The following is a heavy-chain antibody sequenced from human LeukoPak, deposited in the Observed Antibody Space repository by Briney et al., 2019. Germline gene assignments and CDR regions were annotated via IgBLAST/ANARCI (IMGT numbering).Heavy chain of an antibody. D-gene: IGHD6-6*01. J-gene: IGHJ4*02. CDR1: GGSISSYY. CDR2: IYYSGST. CDR3: ASQSLAARPIVY. Sequence: SETLSLTCTVSGGSISSYYWSWIRQPPGKGLEWIGYIYYSGSTNYNPSLKSRVTISVDTSKNQFSLKLSSVTAADTAVYYCASQSLAARPIVYWGQGTLVTVSS. V-gene: IGHV4-59*01.